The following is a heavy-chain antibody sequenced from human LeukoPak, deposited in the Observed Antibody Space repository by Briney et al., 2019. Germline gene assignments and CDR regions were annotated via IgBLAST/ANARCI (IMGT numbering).Heavy chain of an antibody. D-gene: IGHD3-16*02. Sequence: GGSLRLSCAASGFTFSSYSMNWVRQAPGKGPEWVSSISSSSSYIYYADSVKGRFTISRDNAKNSLYLQMNSLRAEDTALYYCARDWFTRLRGLSPDRAFDYWGQGTLVTVSS. V-gene: IGHV3-21*04. CDR2: ISSSSSYI. CDR1: GFTFSSYS. J-gene: IGHJ4*02. CDR3: ARDWFTRLRGLSPDRAFDY.